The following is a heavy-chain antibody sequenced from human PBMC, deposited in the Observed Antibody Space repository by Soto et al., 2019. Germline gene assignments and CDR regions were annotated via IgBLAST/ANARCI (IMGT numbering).Heavy chain of an antibody. J-gene: IGHJ5*02. V-gene: IGHV4-30-2*01. CDR3: ARAQFYAGSGNYNNLMFDA. Sequence: SETLSLTCAVSGGSIGGVGYSWSWIRQPPGGGLEWIGYMYHSGTFLKSPSLKTRLTMSLDMSKNQFSLTLNSMTAADTAVYYCARAQFYAGSGNYNNLMFDAWGQGIQVTVSS. CDR2: MYHSGTF. D-gene: IGHD3-10*01. CDR1: GGSIGGVGYS.